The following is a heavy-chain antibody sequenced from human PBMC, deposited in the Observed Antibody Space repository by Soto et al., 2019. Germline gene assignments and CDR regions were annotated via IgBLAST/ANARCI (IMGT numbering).Heavy chain of an antibody. CDR3: ARQHRDILTGLWWNGTDV. D-gene: IGHD3-9*01. CDR1: GFTFSSYG. CDR2: IWFDGSNK. Sequence: GGSLRLSCAASGFTFSSYGMHWVRQAPGKGLEWVAVIWFDGSNKYYADSVKGRFTISRDNSNNTLYLQMNSLRAGDTAVYYCARQHRDILTGLWWNGTDVWGQGTTVTVSS. V-gene: IGHV3-33*01. J-gene: IGHJ6*02.